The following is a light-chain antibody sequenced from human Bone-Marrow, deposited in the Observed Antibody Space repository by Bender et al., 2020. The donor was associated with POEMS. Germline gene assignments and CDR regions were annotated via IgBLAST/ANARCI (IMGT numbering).Light chain of an antibody. CDR2: DVS. J-gene: IGLJ3*02. CDR1: SSDLGGYKY. V-gene: IGLV2-14*03. Sequence: QSALTQPASVSGSPGQSITTSCSGTSSDLGGYKYVSWYQQHPGKAPKLIIFDVSNRPSGVSNRFSGSKSGNAASLTISGLQAEDEADYYCSSYTNSTTRVFGGGTKLTVL. CDR3: SSYTNSTTRV.